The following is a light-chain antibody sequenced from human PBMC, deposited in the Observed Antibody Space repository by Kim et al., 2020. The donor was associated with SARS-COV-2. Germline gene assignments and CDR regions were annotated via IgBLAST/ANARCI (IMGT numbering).Light chain of an antibody. CDR1: NIGSKS. CDR3: QVWDSSSDHPV. J-gene: IGLJ2*01. V-gene: IGLV3-21*04. CDR2: YDS. Sequence: AQGKTARMTCGGNNIGSKSVHWYQRKPGQAPVLVIYYDSDRPSGIPERFSGSNSGNTATLTISRVEAGDEADYYCQVWDSSSDHPVFGGGTQLTVL.